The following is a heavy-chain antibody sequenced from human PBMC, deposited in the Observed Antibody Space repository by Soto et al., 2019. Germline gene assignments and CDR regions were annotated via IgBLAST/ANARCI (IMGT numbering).Heavy chain of an antibody. D-gene: IGHD6-6*01. J-gene: IGHJ6*02. CDR3: ARDRWGIAARPVPPYGRDV. Sequence: QVQLVQSGAEVKKPGASVKVSCKASGYTFTSYGISWVRQAPGQGLEWMGWISAYNGNTNYAQKLQGRVTMTTDTSRSTANMERRSLRSDDTAVYYCARDRWGIAARPVPPYGRDVWGQGTTVTVPS. CDR1: GYTFTSYG. CDR2: ISAYNGNT. V-gene: IGHV1-18*01.